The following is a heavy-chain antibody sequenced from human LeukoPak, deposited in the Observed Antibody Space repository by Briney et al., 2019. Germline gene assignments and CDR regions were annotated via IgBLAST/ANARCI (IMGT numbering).Heavy chain of an antibody. CDR2: IYTSGST. Sequence: SETLSLTCTVSGGSISSYYWSWIRQPAGKGLEWIGRIYTSGSTNYNPSLKSRVTMSVDTSKNQFSLKLSSVTAADTAVYYCARGPTGYCSGGSCYSSWFDPWGQGTLVTVSS. V-gene: IGHV4-4*07. CDR3: ARGPTGYCSGGSCYSSWFDP. J-gene: IGHJ5*02. CDR1: GGSISSYY. D-gene: IGHD2-15*01.